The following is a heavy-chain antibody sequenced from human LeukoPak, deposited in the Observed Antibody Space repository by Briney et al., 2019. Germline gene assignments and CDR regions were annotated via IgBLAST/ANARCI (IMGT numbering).Heavy chain of an antibody. CDR2: ISSSSSTM. Sequence: GGSLRLSCAASGFTFSDNSMNWVRQAPRKGLEWLSYISSSSSTMYYADSVKGRFTISRDNAKNSLYLQMNSLRAEDTAVYYCAKDGRADSSSWYGVPQTQGALDAFDIWGQGTMVTVSS. CDR3: AKDGRADSSSWYGVPQTQGALDAFDI. J-gene: IGHJ3*02. V-gene: IGHV3-48*04. CDR1: GFTFSDNS. D-gene: IGHD6-13*01.